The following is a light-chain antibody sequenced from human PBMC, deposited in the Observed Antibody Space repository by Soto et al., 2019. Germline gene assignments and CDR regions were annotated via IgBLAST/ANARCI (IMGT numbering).Light chain of an antibody. CDR1: QSVSNY. Sequence: LTQSPAILSLSPGERATLDCRASQSVSNYLAWYQQRPGQAPRLLIYDSSNRATGVPARFSASGSGTDFTLTISSLEPEDFAVYYCQQRRVWPLTFGGGTKVEI. J-gene: IGKJ4*01. CDR2: DSS. V-gene: IGKV3-11*01. CDR3: QQRRVWPLT.